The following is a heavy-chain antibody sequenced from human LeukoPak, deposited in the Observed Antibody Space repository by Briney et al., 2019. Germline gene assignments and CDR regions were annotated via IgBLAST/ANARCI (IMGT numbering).Heavy chain of an antibody. D-gene: IGHD3-10*01. V-gene: IGHV4-59*11. CDR3: ARGADYYNNWFDP. J-gene: IGHJ5*02. Sequence: SETLSLTCTVSGGSISSHYWSWIRQPPGKGLECIGYIYYSGSTNYNPSLKSRVTISVDTSKNQFSLKLSSVTAADTAVYYCARGADYYNNWFDPWGQGTLVTVSS. CDR2: IYYSGST. CDR1: GGSISSHY.